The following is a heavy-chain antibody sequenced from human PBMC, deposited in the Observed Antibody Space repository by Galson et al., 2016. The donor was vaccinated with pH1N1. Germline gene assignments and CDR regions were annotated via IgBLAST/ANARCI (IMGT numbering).Heavy chain of an antibody. J-gene: IGHJ5*01. V-gene: IGHV4-31*03. CDR1: GASVRSGGQY. Sequence: TLSLTCSVSGASVRSGGQYWTWIRQVPGKGLEWIGFIYYIGSTGYNPSLKSRVSMSLDMSKKQFSLNLRSVTAADTAVYYCARNAWDASGLSYFDSWGQGILVSVSS. CDR2: IYYIGST. CDR3: ARNAWDASGLSYFDS. D-gene: IGHD3-22*01.